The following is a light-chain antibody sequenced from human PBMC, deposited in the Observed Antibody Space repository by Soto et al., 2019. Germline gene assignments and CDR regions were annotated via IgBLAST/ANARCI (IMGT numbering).Light chain of an antibody. J-gene: IGKJ2*01. CDR2: GSS. Sequence: EIVMTQSPATLSVSPGEKATLSCRASQSVDSNLAWYQHKPGQPPRLLIYGSSSRATDIPARFSGSGSATNFTLTISSLQSEDFAVYHCQQYSDWPLTFGQGTKLEIK. CDR3: QQYSDWPLT. V-gene: IGKV3-15*01. CDR1: QSVDSN.